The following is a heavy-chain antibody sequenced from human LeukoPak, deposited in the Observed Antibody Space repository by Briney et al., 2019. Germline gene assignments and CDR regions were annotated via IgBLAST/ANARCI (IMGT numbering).Heavy chain of an antibody. Sequence: SETLSLTCTVSGGSISSSSYYWGWIRQPPGKGLEWIGSIYYSGSTYYNPSLKSRVTISVDTSKNQFSLKLSSVTAADTAVYYCARVKAAAGRDSDYWGQGTLVTVSS. CDR3: ARVKAAAGRDSDY. CDR1: GGSISSSSYY. V-gene: IGHV4-39*07. CDR2: IYYSGST. J-gene: IGHJ4*02. D-gene: IGHD6-13*01.